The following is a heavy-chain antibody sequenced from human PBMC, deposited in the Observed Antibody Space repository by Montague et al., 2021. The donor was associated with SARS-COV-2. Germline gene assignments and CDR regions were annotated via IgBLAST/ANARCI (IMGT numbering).Heavy chain of an antibody. CDR1: GGSFSGYY. D-gene: IGHD3-3*01. Sequence: SETLSLTCAVYGGSFSGYYWSWIRQPPGKGLGWIGSIYYSGSTYYNPSLRSRVIISVDTSKNQFSLNLSSVTAADTAVYYCVRGPAVKNYYDFWGGPKWFDPWGQGNLVTVSS. V-gene: IGHV4-34*01. J-gene: IGHJ5*02. CDR3: VRGPAVKNYYDFWGGPKWFDP. CDR2: IYYSGST.